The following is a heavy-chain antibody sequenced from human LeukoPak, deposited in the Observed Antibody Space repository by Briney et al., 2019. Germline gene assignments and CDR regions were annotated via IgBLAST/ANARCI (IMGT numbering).Heavy chain of an antibody. CDR1: GGSFSGYY. CDR2: IYYTGIT. J-gene: IGHJ4*02. D-gene: IGHD3-16*01. V-gene: IGHV4-59*06. CDR3: AASSGVTLGRF. Sequence: SETLSLTCAVYGGSFSGYYWSWIRQRPGKGLEWIGYIYYTGITSYNPSLKSRATMSVDTSMNQVSLKLSSLTAADTAVYYCAASSGVTLGRFWGQGTLVTVSS.